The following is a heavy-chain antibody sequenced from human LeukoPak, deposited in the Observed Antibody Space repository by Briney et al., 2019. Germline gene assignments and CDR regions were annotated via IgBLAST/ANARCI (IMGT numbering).Heavy chain of an antibody. J-gene: IGHJ3*02. D-gene: IGHD2-8*01. Sequence: ASVMVSCKASGGTFSNFAISWVRQAPGQGLEWMGGIIPIFGTTNYAQKLRGRLTITADKSTSTAYMALSSLRSEDTAVYYCARRFCTNGVCYHDRGAFDMWGQGTMVTVSS. V-gene: IGHV1-69*06. CDR2: IIPIFGTT. CDR3: ARRFCTNGVCYHDRGAFDM. CDR1: GGTFSNFA.